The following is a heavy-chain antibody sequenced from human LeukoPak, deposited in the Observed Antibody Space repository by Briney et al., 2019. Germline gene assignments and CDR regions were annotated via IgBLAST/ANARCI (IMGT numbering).Heavy chain of an antibody. CDR1: GYSFTNYW. V-gene: IGHV5-51*01. CDR3: ARHVGPAAPPNDY. J-gene: IGHJ4*02. D-gene: IGHD2-15*01. Sequence: GESLKISCKGSGYSFTNYWIDWVRQMPGKGLEWVGIIYPGDSSTRYSPSFQGQVTISADKSISTAYLQWSSLKASDTAMYYCARHVGPAAPPNDYWGQGTLVTVSS. CDR2: IYPGDSST.